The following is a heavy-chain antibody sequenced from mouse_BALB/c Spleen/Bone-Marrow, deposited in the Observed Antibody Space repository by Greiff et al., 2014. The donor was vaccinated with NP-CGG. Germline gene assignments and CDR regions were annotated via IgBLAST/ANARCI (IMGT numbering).Heavy chain of an antibody. J-gene: IGHJ4*01. Sequence: VQLQQSGPGLVAPSQSLSITCTVSGFSLTSYGVHWVRQPPGKGLEWLGVIWADGSTNYNSALMSRLSISKDNSKSQVFLKMNNLQTDDTAMYYCSRITTATGAMDYWGQGTSVTVSS. D-gene: IGHD1-2*01. CDR1: GFSLTSYG. CDR3: SRITTATGAMDY. V-gene: IGHV2-9*02. CDR2: IWADGST.